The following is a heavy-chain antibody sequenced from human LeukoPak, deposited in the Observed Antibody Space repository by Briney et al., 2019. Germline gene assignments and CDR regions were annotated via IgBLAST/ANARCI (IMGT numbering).Heavy chain of an antibody. Sequence: ASVKVSCKASGYTFTSYGISWVRQAPGQGLEWMGWNSAYNGNTNYAQKLQGRVTMTTDTSTSTAYMELRSLRSDDTAVYYCARIISGWYYFDYWGQGTLVTVSS. CDR3: ARIISGWYYFDY. CDR1: GYTFTSYG. CDR2: NSAYNGNT. J-gene: IGHJ4*02. V-gene: IGHV1-18*01. D-gene: IGHD6-19*01.